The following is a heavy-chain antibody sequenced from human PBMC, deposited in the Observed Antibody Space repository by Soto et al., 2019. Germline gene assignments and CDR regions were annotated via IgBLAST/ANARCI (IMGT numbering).Heavy chain of an antibody. J-gene: IGHJ5*02. CDR1: GDSVSSGDYY. CDR2: IYYSGST. V-gene: IGHV4-61*03. D-gene: IGHD3-16*01. CDR3: ARIPVDTYMIYRSDR. Sequence: PSETLSLTCSVSGDSVSSGDYYWSWIRQPPGKGLEWIGHIYYSGSTNYNPSLKSRVTISGDTSTNHFSLRLRSLTAADTAVYYCARIPVDTYMIYRSDRWGQGTLVTVSS.